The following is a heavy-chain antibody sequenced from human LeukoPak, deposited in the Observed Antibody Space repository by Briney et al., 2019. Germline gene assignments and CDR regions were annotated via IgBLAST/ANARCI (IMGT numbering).Heavy chain of an antibody. V-gene: IGHV1-46*01. J-gene: IGHJ4*02. CDR2: INPSGGST. D-gene: IGHD5-12*01. CDR3: ASLRGAYGSGDYFDY. CDR1: GYTFTSYY. Sequence: ASVKVSCKASGYTFTSYYMHWVRQAPRQGLEWMGIINPSGGSTSYAQKFQARVTITRDTSTSTVYMELSSLTSEDTAVYYCASLRGAYGSGDYFDYWGQGTLVTVS.